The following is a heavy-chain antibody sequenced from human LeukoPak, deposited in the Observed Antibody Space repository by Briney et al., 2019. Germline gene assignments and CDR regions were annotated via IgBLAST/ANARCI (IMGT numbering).Heavy chain of an antibody. J-gene: IGHJ4*02. V-gene: IGHV3-7*01. Sequence: GGSLRLSCAASGFTFSSYWMSWVRQAPGKGLEWVANIKQDGSEKYYVDSVKGRFTISRDNAKNSLYLQMNSLRAEDTAVYYCARPPGSRKRVYFDYWGQGTLVTVSS. D-gene: IGHD6-13*01. CDR1: GFTFSSYW. CDR2: IKQDGSEK. CDR3: ARPPGSRKRVYFDY.